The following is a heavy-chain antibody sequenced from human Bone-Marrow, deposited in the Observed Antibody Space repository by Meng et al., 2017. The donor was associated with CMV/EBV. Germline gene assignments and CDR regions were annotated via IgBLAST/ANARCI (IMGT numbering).Heavy chain of an antibody. Sequence: GESLKISCAASGFTFSDYYMSWIRQAPGKGLEWVSYISSSGSTIYYADSVKGRFTISRDNAKNSLYLLMNSLRAEDTAVYYCANALLGVLLQQGWGQGTLVTVSS. CDR1: GFTFSDYY. CDR3: ANALLGVLLQQG. D-gene: IGHD1-1*01. V-gene: IGHV3-11*01. CDR2: ISSSGSTI. J-gene: IGHJ4*02.